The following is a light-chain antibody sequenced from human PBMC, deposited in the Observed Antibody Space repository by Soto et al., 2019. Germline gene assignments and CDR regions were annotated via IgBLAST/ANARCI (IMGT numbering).Light chain of an antibody. Sequence: QSALTQPASVSGSLGQSITISCTGTTRDIAGYNYISWYQQLPGKAPKLMIYQVTIRPSGISNRFSGSKSGNTASLTISGLQAEDEADYYCQAYDYSLTASVFGGGTKLTVL. J-gene: IGLJ3*02. CDR1: TRDIAGYNY. CDR2: QVT. V-gene: IGLV2-14*01. CDR3: QAYDYSLTASV.